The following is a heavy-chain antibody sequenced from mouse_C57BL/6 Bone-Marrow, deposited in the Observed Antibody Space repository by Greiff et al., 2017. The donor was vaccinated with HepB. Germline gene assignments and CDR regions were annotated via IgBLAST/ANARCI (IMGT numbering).Heavy chain of an antibody. V-gene: IGHV14-3*01. CDR2: IDPANGNT. J-gene: IGHJ3*01. CDR1: GFNIKNNY. D-gene: IGHD3-2*02. Sequence: VQLKESVAELVRPGASVKLSCTASGFNIKNNYMHWVKQRPEQGLEWIGRIDPANGNTKYAPKFQGKATITADTSSNTAYLQLSSLTSEDTAIYYCAGGGGSGGFAYWGQGTLVTVSA. CDR3: AGGGGSGGFAY.